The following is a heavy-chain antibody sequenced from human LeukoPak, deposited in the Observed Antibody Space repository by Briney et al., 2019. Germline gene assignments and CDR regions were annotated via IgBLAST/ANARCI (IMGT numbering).Heavy chain of an antibody. V-gene: IGHV3-48*01. Sequence: QSGGSLRLSCAASGFTFSSYSMNWVRQAPGKGLEWVSYISSSSSTIYYADSVKGRFTISRDNAKNSLYLQMNSLRAEDTAVYYCARDYISSWYKYAFNMWGQGTMVTVSS. CDR3: ARDYISSWYKYAFNM. J-gene: IGHJ3*02. CDR1: GFTFSSYS. D-gene: IGHD6-13*01. CDR2: ISSSSSTI.